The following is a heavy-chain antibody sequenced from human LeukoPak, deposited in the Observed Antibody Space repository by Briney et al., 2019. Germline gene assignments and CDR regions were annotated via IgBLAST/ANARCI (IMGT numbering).Heavy chain of an antibody. D-gene: IGHD3-10*01. CDR1: GGTFSSYA. CDR3: ASVWFGPTIHGYFQH. Sequence: SSVKVSCKASGGTFSSYAISWVRQAPGQGLEWMGGIIPISGTTNYAQKFQGRVTISADESTSTACMELSSLRSEDTAVYYCASVWFGPTIHGYFQHWGQGTLVTVSS. J-gene: IGHJ1*01. CDR2: IIPISGTT. V-gene: IGHV1-69*01.